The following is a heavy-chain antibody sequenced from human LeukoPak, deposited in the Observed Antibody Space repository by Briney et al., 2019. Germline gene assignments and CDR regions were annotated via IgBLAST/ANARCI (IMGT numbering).Heavy chain of an antibody. CDR2: ISYDGSNK. J-gene: IGHJ4*02. CDR1: GFTFSSYA. Sequence: GGSLRLSCAASGFTFSSYAMHWVRQAPGKGLEWVAVISYDGSNKYYADSVKGRFTISRDNSKNTLYLQVNSLRAEDTAVYYCARDNREQQLVPPTFDYWGQGTLVTVSS. D-gene: IGHD6-13*01. CDR3: ARDNREQQLVPPTFDY. V-gene: IGHV3-30-3*01.